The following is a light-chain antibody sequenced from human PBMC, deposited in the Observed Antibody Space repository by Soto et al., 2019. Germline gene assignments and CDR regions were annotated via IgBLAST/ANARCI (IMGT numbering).Light chain of an antibody. V-gene: IGKV1-5*03. CDR3: QQFNSYSWT. J-gene: IGKJ1*01. Sequence: DIQMTQSPSTLSASVGDRVTITCRASQSISSWLAWYQRKPGKAPKLLIYKASNLESGVPSRFSGSGSGTEFTLTISSLQADDFATYYCQQFNSYSWTFVQGTKVEIK. CDR1: QSISSW. CDR2: KAS.